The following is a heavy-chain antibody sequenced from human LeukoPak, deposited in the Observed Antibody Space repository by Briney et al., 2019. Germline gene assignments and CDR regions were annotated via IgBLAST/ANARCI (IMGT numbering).Heavy chain of an antibody. Sequence: PGGSLRLSCAASGFTFSTYAMSWVRQAPGKGLEWVSATVGRGDSTFYADSVKGRFTISRDNPKNTLYLQMNSLRAEDTAVYYCAKEAGGFDCWGQGTLVTVSS. CDR3: AKEAGGFDC. CDR1: GFTFSTYA. J-gene: IGHJ4*02. CDR2: TVGRGDST. V-gene: IGHV3-23*01. D-gene: IGHD3-10*01.